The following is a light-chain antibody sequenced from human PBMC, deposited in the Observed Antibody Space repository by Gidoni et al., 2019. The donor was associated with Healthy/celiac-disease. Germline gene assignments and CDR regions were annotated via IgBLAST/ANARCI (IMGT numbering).Light chain of an antibody. CDR2: AAS. J-gene: IGKJ2*01. CDR1: QSISSY. Sequence: IQMTQSPSSLSASVGDRVTITCRASQSISSYLNWYQQKPGKAPKLLIYAASSLQSGVPSRFSGSGSGTDFTLTISSLQPEDFATYYCQQSYSTRWTFGQETKLEIK. CDR3: QQSYSTRWT. V-gene: IGKV1-39*01.